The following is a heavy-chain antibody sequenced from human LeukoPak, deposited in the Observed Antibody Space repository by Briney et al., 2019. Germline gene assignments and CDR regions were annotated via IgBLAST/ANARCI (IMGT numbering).Heavy chain of an antibody. D-gene: IGHD6-19*01. CDR1: GFTFSSYW. J-gene: IGHJ4*02. CDR3: AKVYSNGWYHFDY. Sequence: GGSLRLSCAASGFTFSSYWMHWVRQAPGKGLEWVSVIYSGGSTYYADSVKGRFTISRDNSKNTLYLQMNSLRAEDTAVYYCAKVYSNGWYHFDYWGQGTLVTVSS. V-gene: IGHV3-53*01. CDR2: IYSGGST.